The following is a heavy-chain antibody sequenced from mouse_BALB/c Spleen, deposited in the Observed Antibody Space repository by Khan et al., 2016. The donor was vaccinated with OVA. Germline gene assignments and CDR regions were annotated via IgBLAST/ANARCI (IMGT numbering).Heavy chain of an antibody. V-gene: IGHV5-17*02. CDR3: ATSYFYGYYFDY. D-gene: IGHD1-1*01. CDR1: GFTFSTYG. J-gene: IGHJ2*01. CDR2: ISGDSSTI. Sequence: EVQLVESGGGLVQPGGSRKLSCAASGFTFSTYGMHWVRQAPEKRLEWVAYISGDSSTIYYADTVKGRFTISRDNPKNTLFLQMTSLMSEDTARYYCATSYFYGYYFDYWGPGTTLTVSS.